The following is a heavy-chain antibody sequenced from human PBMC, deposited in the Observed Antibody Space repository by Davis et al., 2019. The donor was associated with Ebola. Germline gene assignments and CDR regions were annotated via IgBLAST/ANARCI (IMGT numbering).Heavy chain of an antibody. CDR2: IGCTGCNL. Sequence: SLKISCAASGFTFTDHAMPWVSPAPGRGLERVPCIGCTGCNLGYSDSVTGRFTITRDNAKNSLSLQMNSLRTDDTALYYCAEHRCSGGSCHFDYWGQGALVSVSS. CDR3: AEHRCSGGSCHFDY. J-gene: IGHJ4*02. CDR1: GFTFTDHA. V-gene: IGHV3-9*01. D-gene: IGHD2-15*01.